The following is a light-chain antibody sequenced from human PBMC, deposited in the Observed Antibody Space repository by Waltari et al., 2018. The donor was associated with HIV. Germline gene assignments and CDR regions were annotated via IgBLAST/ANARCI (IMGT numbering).Light chain of an antibody. CDR1: QSLLHSNGYNY. CDR3: MQALQTTYT. CDR2: LGS. V-gene: IGKV2-28*01. J-gene: IGKJ2*01. Sequence: DIVMTQSPLSLPVTPGEPASISCRSSQSLLHSNGYNYWDWYLQKPGQSPQLLISLGSHRASGVPDRFSGSGSGTDFTLKISRVEAEDVGVYYCMQALQTTYTFGQGTKLEIK.